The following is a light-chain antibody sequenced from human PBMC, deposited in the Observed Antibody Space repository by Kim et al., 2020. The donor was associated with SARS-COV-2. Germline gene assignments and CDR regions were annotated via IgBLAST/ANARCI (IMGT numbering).Light chain of an antibody. CDR2: GRN. CDR1: SLRNYV. CDR3: NSRDSSGSHGV. V-gene: IGLV3-19*01. J-gene: IGLJ3*02. Sequence: LGQTVRITCQGDSLRNYVASWYQQKTGQAPVLVIYGRNNRPSGIADRFSGSRSGDTATLTITGAQAEDDADYYCNSRDSSGSHGVFGGGTKVTVL.